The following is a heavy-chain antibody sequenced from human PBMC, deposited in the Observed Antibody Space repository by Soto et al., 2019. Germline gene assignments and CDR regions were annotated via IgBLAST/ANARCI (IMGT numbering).Heavy chain of an antibody. V-gene: IGHV4-4*07. Sequence: PSETLSLTCTVSGRSLSSYFWSWMREPAGKGLEWIGRIYTSGSTNYNPSLKSRVTMSVDTSKNQFSLKLSSVTAADTAVYYCARVGKLELQGGAFDIWGQGTMVTVSS. J-gene: IGHJ3*02. CDR3: ARVGKLELQGGAFDI. D-gene: IGHD1-7*01. CDR1: GRSLSSYF. CDR2: IYTSGST.